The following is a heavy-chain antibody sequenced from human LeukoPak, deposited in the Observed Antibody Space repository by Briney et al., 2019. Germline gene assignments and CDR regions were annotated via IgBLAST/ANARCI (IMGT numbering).Heavy chain of an antibody. CDR1: GLTFRSIA. Sequence: SGGSLRLSCAASGLTFRSIAMTCVRQAPGKGLQWVSSIRSNGDTTYNADSVKGRFTISRDNSKNTLYLQMNRLRVEDTAIYYCAKGQELDDGVFDSWGQGTLVTVSS. CDR2: IRSNGDTT. CDR3: AKGQELDDGVFDS. J-gene: IGHJ4*02. D-gene: IGHD1-1*01. V-gene: IGHV3-23*01.